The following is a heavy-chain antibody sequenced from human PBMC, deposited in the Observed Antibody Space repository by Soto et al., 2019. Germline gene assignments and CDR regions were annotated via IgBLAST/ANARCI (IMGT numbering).Heavy chain of an antibody. CDR2: VYHSGST. CDR1: GGSISTSNW. CDR3: ARHAMVRGEIEEVNWFDP. D-gene: IGHD3-10*01. V-gene: IGHV4-4*02. Sequence: PSETLSLTCAVSGGSISTSNWWSWVRQPPGKGLEWIGEVYHSGSTNYNPSFKSRVAMSVDKSKNQFSLKLNSVTAADTALYYCARHAMVRGEIEEVNWFDPWGKGTLVTVSS. J-gene: IGHJ5*02.